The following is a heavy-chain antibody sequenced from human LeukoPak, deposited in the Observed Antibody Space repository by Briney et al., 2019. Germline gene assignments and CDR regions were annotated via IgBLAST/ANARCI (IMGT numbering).Heavy chain of an antibody. CDR2: VTWNSATI. J-gene: IGHJ3*02. Sequence: GRSLRLSCAASGFTFNDYVMHWVRRAPGKGLEWVSGVTWNSATIAYADSVKGRFTISRDNAKNSLYLQMNSLRIEDMAFYYCAKGGRATRLDDAFDIWGQGTMVAVSS. CDR3: AKGGRATRLDDAFDI. D-gene: IGHD6-6*01. V-gene: IGHV3-9*03. CDR1: GFTFNDYV.